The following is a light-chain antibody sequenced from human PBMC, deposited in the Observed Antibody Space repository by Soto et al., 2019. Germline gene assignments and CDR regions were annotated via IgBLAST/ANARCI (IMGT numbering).Light chain of an antibody. CDR2: GAS. V-gene: IGKV3-20*01. CDR3: QQGYSRPRT. CDR1: QSVSSNY. J-gene: IGKJ1*01. Sequence: EIVLTQSPGTVSLSPGERATLSCRASQSVSSNYLAWYQQKPGQAPRLLIFGASNRATGIPDRFSGSGSGTDFTLTISRLEPEDFATYFCQQGYSRPRTFGQGTKVDIK.